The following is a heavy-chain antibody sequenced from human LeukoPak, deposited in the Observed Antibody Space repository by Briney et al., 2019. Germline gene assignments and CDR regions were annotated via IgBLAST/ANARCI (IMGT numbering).Heavy chain of an antibody. Sequence: GESLQISCKGSGYSFTSYWIGWVRQMPGKGLEWMGIIYPGDSDTRYSPSFQGQVTISADKSISAAYLQWSSMKASDTAMYYCASYYGDYSGYFQHWGQGTLVTVSS. D-gene: IGHD4-17*01. V-gene: IGHV5-51*06. CDR2: IYPGDSDT. J-gene: IGHJ1*01. CDR3: ASYYGDYSGYFQH. CDR1: GYSFTSYW.